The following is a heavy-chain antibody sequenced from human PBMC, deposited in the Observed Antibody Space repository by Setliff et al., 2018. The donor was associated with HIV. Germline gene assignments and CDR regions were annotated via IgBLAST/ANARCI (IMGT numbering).Heavy chain of an antibody. D-gene: IGHD5-12*01. CDR1: GYTFTSYG. J-gene: IGHJ4*02. Sequence: VASVKVSCKASGYTFTSYGISWVRQAPGQGLEWMGWISTYKGNTKYEQKFQGRVTMTTDTSTSTAYMELTSLTSEDTAVYFCATRLSGYTSYYFDQWGQGTLVTVSS. CDR3: ATRLSGYTSYYFDQ. V-gene: IGHV1-18*04. CDR2: ISTYKGNT.